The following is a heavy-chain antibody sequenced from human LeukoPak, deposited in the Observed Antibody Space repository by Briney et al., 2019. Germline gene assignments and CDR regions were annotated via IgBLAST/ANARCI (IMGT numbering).Heavy chain of an antibody. J-gene: IGHJ3*02. CDR2: MNPNSGNT. D-gene: IGHD1-26*01. V-gene: IGHV1-8*03. Sequence: ASVKVSCKASGYTFTSYDINWVRQATGQGLEWMGWMNPNSGNTGYAQKFQGRVTITRNTSISTAYMELSSLRSEDTAVYYCARVEVGATLNDAFDIWGQGTMVTVSS. CDR1: GYTFTSYD. CDR3: ARVEVGATLNDAFDI.